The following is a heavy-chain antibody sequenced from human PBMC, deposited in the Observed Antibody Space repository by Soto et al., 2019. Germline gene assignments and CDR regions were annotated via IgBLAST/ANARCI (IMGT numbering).Heavy chain of an antibody. CDR1: GYSFTSYW. J-gene: IGHJ6*02. CDR2: IYPGDSDT. V-gene: IGHV5-51*01. Sequence: GESLKISCKGSGYSFTSYWIGWVRQMPGKGLEWMGIIYPGDSDTRYSPSFQGQVTISADKSISTAYLQWSSLKASDTAMYYCARFGYCSSTSCRRYYYYYGMDVWGQGTTVTVSS. D-gene: IGHD2-2*03. CDR3: ARFGYCSSTSCRRYYYYYGMDV.